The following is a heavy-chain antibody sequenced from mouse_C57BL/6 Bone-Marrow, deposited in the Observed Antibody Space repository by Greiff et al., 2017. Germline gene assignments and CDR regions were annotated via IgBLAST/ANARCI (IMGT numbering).Heavy chain of an antibody. CDR3: ASPYYYGGSDRFDY. CDR2: IDPSDSYT. V-gene: IGHV1-59*01. Sequence: QVQLQQPGAELVRPGTSVKLSCKASGYTFTSYWMHWVKQRPGQGLEWIGVIDPSDSYTNYNQKFKGKATLTVDTSSSTAYMQLSSLTSEASAVYYCASPYYYGGSDRFDYWGQGTTLTVS. J-gene: IGHJ2*01. D-gene: IGHD1-1*01. CDR1: GYTFTSYW.